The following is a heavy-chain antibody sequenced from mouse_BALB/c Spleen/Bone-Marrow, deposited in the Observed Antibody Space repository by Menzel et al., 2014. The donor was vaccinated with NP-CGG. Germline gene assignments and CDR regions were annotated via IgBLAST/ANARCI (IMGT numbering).Heavy chain of an antibody. CDR3: AREWDWYFDV. CDR1: GFDFSRYW. V-gene: IGHV4-1*02. D-gene: IGHD1-3*01. CDR2: INPDSSTI. J-gene: IGHJ1*01. Sequence: EVKLVESGGGLVQPGGSLKLSCAASGFDFSRYWMSWVRQAPGKGLEWIGEINPDSSTINYTPSLKDKFIISRDNTKNTLYLHMSKVRSEDTALYYCAREWDWYFDVWGAGTTVTVSS.